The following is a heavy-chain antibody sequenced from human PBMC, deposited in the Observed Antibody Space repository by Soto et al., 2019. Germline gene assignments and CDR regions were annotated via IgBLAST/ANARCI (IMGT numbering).Heavy chain of an antibody. CDR2: TRNKANSYTT. Sequence: GGSLRLSCAASGFTFSDHYMDWVRQAPGKGLEWVGRTRNKANSYTTEYAASVKGRFTISRDDSKNSLYLQMNSLKTEDTAVYYCAHFLTAMAPGYYYYYMDVWGKGTTVTVSS. D-gene: IGHD5-18*01. CDR1: GFTFSDHY. V-gene: IGHV3-72*01. J-gene: IGHJ6*03. CDR3: AHFLTAMAPGYYYYYMDV.